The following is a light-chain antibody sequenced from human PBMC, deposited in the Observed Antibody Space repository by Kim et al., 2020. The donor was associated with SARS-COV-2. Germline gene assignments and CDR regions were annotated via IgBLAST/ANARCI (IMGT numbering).Light chain of an antibody. Sequence: SPGERATLSCRASQSVSSSYLAWDQQKPGQAPRLLIYGASSRATGIPGRFSGSGSGTDFTLTISRLGPEDFAVYYCQQYGSSPRTFGQGTKVDIK. CDR1: QSVSSSY. J-gene: IGKJ1*01. CDR3: QQYGSSPRT. CDR2: GAS. V-gene: IGKV3-20*01.